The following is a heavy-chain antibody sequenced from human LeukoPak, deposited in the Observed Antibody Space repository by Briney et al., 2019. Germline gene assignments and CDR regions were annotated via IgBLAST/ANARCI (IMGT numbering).Heavy chain of an antibody. Sequence: ASVKVSCKASGYTFTSYDINWVRQATGQGLEWMGWMNPNSGNTGYAQKFQERVTITRDMSTSTAYMELSSLRSEDTAVYYCAAGDYSRIYYFDYWGQGTLVTVSS. CDR2: MNPNSGNT. J-gene: IGHJ4*02. V-gene: IGHV1-8*01. D-gene: IGHD6-13*01. CDR1: GYTFTSYD. CDR3: AAGDYSRIYYFDY.